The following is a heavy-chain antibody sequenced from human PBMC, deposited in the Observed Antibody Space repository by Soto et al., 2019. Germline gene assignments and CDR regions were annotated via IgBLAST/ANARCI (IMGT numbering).Heavy chain of an antibody. D-gene: IGHD5-18*01. CDR1: GYTFTSYY. CDR3: ARDRWIQLWPRRGYFDY. J-gene: IGHJ4*02. V-gene: IGHV1-46*01. Sequence: ASVKVSCKASGYTFTSYYMHWVRQAPGQGLEWMGIINPSGGSTSYAQKFQGRVTMTRDTSTSTVYMELSSLRSEDTAVYYCARDRWIQLWPRRGYFDYWGQGTLVTVSS. CDR2: INPSGGST.